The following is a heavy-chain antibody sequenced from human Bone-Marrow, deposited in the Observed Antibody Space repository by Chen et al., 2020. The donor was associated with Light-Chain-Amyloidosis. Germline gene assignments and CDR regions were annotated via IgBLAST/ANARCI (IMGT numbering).Heavy chain of an antibody. CDR2: IWYDGSNK. V-gene: IGHV3-33*01. D-gene: IGHD3-3*01. CDR1: GYTFSRSG. CDR3: ARDRVVRFLGPGFDI. Sequence: QVQLVESGGGVVQPGRSLRLSCAASGYTFSRSGLHWVRQAPGRGRAWVAVIWYDGSNKYYADSVKGRFTISRDNSKNTLYLQMNSLRAEDTAVYYCARDRVVRFLGPGFDICGQGTMVTVSS. J-gene: IGHJ3*02.